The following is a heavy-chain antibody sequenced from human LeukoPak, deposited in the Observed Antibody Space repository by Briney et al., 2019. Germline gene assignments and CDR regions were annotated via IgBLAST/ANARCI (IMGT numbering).Heavy chain of an antibody. CDR2: ISSGSKYI. Sequence: GGSLRLSCAASGFSFSSYSMNWVRRAPGKGLEWVSSISSGSKYIYNADSLKGRFAISRDNAKNSLYLQMNSLRAEDTAVYYCARALSYSYGSMDFWGQGTLVIVSS. CDR1: GFSFSSYS. J-gene: IGHJ4*02. CDR3: ARALSYSYGSMDF. V-gene: IGHV3-21*01. D-gene: IGHD5-18*01.